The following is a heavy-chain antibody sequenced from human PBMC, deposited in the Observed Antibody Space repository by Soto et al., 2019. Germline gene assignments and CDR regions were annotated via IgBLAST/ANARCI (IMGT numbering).Heavy chain of an antibody. Sequence: SVKVSCKASGGTFSSYAISWVRQAPGQGLEWMGGIIPIFGTANYAQKFQGRVTITADESTSTAYMELSSLRSEDTAVYYCARVSCSSTSCYPFDYWGQGTLVTVSS. CDR1: GGTFSSYA. CDR2: IIPIFGTA. D-gene: IGHD2-2*01. J-gene: IGHJ4*02. V-gene: IGHV1-69*13. CDR3: ARVSCSSTSCYPFDY.